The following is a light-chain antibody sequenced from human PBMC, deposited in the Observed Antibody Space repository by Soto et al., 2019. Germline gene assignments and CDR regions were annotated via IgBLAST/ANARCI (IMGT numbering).Light chain of an antibody. CDR1: QSVYSNY. CDR3: QQYGSSPPWT. CDR2: GAT. V-gene: IGKV3-20*01. Sequence: EIVLTQSPGTLSLLPGERATLSCRASQSVYSNYLSWYQQKPRQAPRLLISGATSRATGIPDRFSGSGSGTDFTLTISRLEPEDFAVYYCQQYGSSPPWTFGQGTKVDIK. J-gene: IGKJ1*01.